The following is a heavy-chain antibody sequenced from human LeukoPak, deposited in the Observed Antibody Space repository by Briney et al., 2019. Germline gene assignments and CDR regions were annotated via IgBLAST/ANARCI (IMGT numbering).Heavy chain of an antibody. V-gene: IGHV4-39*07. CDR1: GGSISSSSYY. J-gene: IGHJ6*03. CDR2: IYYSGST. D-gene: IGHD4-11*01. CDR3: ARDRRVMTTSRNYFYYYLDV. Sequence: SETLSLTCTVAGGSISSSSYYWGWIRQPPEKGLDWIGSIYYSGSTYYNPSLKSRVTMSVNTSKNQFSLKLTSVSAADTAVYYCARDRRVMTTSRNYFYYYLDVWGTGTTVTVSS.